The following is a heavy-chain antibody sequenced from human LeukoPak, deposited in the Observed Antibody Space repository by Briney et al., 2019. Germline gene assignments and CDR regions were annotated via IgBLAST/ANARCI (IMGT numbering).Heavy chain of an antibody. J-gene: IGHJ4*02. V-gene: IGHV3-21*01. CDR1: GFTFSSSN. Sequence: PGGSLRLSCAASGFTFSSSNMDWVRQAPGKGLEWVSSISSSSSSIYYTDSVKGRFTISRDNTKNSLFLQMNSLRAEDTAVYFCAIVGRSTTPGYWGQGTLVTVSS. D-gene: IGHD6-13*01. CDR3: AIVGRSTTPGY. CDR2: ISSSSSSI.